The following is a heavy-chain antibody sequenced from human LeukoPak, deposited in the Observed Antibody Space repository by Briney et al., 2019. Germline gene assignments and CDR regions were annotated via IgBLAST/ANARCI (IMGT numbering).Heavy chain of an antibody. CDR1: RYTFTCYD. CDR3: ARLAQTPDYYSSGGYFYLGY. Sequence: GASVKVSCKASRYTFTCYDINWVREAAGQGLEWMGWMKPNTGRTGFAQKFQGRLTMTRDASISTAYMELSSLRSDDTAVYYCARLAQTPDYYSSGGYFYLGYWGQGTPVTVSS. J-gene: IGHJ4*02. D-gene: IGHD3-22*01. V-gene: IGHV1-8*01. CDR2: MKPNTGRT.